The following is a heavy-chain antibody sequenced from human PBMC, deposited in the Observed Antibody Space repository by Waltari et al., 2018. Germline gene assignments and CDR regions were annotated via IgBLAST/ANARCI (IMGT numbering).Heavy chain of an antibody. V-gene: IGHV3-23*01. Sequence: EVQLLESGGGLVPPGGSLRLACEVCGLPLRPHALSWVRQPPGKGLEWVSAITGIGNIHYADSVRGRFTISRDISQNTVFLQLSSLRAEDTALYYCARDVPPATAGTMFDYRGRGTLVTVSS. CDR3: ARDVPPATAGTMFDY. D-gene: IGHD6-19*01. CDR2: ITGIGNI. CDR1: GLPLRPHA. J-gene: IGHJ4*02.